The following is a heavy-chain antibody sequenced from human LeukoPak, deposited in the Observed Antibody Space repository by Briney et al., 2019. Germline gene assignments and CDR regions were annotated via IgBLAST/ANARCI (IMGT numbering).Heavy chain of an antibody. CDR1: GFTFDDYT. V-gene: IGHV3-20*04. D-gene: IGHD3-16*02. Sequence: GGSLRLSCAASGFTFDDYTMSWVRQAPGKGLEWVSGNADSVKGRFTISRDNAKNSLYLQMNSLRAEDTALYYCARDWFTRLGELSPDRAFDYWGQGTLVTVSS. J-gene: IGHJ4*02. CDR3: ARDWFTRLGELSPDRAFDY.